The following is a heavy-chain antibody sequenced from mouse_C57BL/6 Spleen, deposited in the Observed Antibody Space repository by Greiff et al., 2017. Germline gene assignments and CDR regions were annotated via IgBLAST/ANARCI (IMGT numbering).Heavy chain of an antibody. J-gene: IGHJ3*01. CDR3: AREGVWLRRWFAY. D-gene: IGHD2-2*01. CDR1: GYTFTSYW. Sequence: VQLQQPGAELVKPGASVKLSCKASGYTFTSYWMQWVKQRPGQGLEWIGEIDPSDSYTNYNQKFKGKATLTVDTSSSTAYMQLSSLTSEDSAVYYCAREGVWLRRWFAYWGQGTLVTVSA. V-gene: IGHV1-50*01. CDR2: IDPSDSYT.